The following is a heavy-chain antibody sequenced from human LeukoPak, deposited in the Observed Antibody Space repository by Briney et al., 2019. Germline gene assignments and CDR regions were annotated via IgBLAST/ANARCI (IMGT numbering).Heavy chain of an antibody. D-gene: IGHD6-13*01. J-gene: IGHJ6*02. V-gene: IGHV4-59*08. CDR3: ARHYSSRYYSYGMDV. CDR2: VYYSGST. CDR1: GGSISSYY. Sequence: SETLSLTCNVSGGSISSYYWSWIRQPPGKGLEWIGNVYYSGSTDYNPSLKSRVTFSVDTSKNQFSLNLTSVTAADTAVYFCARHYSSRYYSYGMDVWGQGTTVTVSS.